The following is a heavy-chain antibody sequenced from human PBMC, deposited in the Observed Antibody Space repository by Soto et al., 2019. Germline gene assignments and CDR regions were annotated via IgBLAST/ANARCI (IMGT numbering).Heavy chain of an antibody. CDR3: ASASVAGRFDY. V-gene: IGHV4-59*01. D-gene: IGHD6-19*01. CDR1: GGSISNYY. Sequence: SETLSLTCTVSGGSISNYYWSWIRQPPGKGLEWIGHIYYRRSTNYNPSLKSRVTILVDTSKNQFSLKLSSVTAADTAVYYCASASVAGRFDYWGQGTLVTVSS. CDR2: IYYRRST. J-gene: IGHJ4*02.